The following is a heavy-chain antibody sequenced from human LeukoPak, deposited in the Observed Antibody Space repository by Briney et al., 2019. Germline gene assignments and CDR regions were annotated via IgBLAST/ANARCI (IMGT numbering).Heavy chain of an antibody. Sequence: ASVKVSCKASGYTFTSYYMHWVRQAPGQGLEWMGIINPSGGGTSYAQKFQGRVTMTRDTSTSTVYMELSSLRSEDTAVYYCARASPRDIAAAGPNGDGHLGYWGQGTLVTVSS. J-gene: IGHJ4*02. CDR1: GYTFTSYY. V-gene: IGHV1-46*01. D-gene: IGHD6-13*01. CDR2: INPSGGGT. CDR3: ARASPRDIAAAGPNGDGHLGY.